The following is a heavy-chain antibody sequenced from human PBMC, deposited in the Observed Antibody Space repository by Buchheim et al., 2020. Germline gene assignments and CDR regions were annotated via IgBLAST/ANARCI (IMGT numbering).Heavy chain of an antibody. CDR3: ARGTDVELTVSAISWFDP. Sequence: QVQLQQWGAGLLKPSETLSLTCAVYSGSISGYYWSWIRQPPGKGLEWIGEINHSGTTNYNLSLESRVTISVDTSKNQFSLKLSSVTAADTAVYYCARGTDVELTVSAISWFDPWGQGTL. CDR2: INHSGTT. CDR1: SGSISGYY. J-gene: IGHJ5*02. D-gene: IGHD2-8*01. V-gene: IGHV4-34*01.